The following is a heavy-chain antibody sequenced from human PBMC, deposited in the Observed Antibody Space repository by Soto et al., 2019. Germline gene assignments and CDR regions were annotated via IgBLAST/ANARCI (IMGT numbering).Heavy chain of an antibody. V-gene: IGHV3-74*01. CDR3: AALRYYYYGMDV. CDR1: GFSFSDYW. CDR2: INNDGRTT. J-gene: IGHJ6*02. Sequence: EAQLVESGGGLVQPGGSLRLSCAASGFSFSDYWMHWVRLAPGKGLEWVSRINNDGRTTDHADSVKGRFTISRDNAKRTLYLQMNSLRVDDTAVYYCAALRYYYYGMDVWGQGTTVTVSS.